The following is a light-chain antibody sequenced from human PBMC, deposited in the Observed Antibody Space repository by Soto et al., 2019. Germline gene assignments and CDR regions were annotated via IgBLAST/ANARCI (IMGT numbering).Light chain of an antibody. CDR3: MQGSYWPRT. CDR2: KVS. Sequence: DVVMTQSPLSLPVTPGQPASISCRSSQSLEYSDGKTYLNWFQQRPGQSPRRLLYKVSNRDSGVPDRFSGSGSGTDFTLEISRVEAEDVGVYYCMQGSYWPRTFGQGTKVDTK. V-gene: IGKV2-30*01. J-gene: IGKJ1*01. CDR1: QSLEYSDGKTY.